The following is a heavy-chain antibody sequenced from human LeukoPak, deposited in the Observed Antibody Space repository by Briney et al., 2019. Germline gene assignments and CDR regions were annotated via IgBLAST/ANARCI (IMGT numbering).Heavy chain of an antibody. J-gene: IGHJ4*02. CDR2: IYYSGST. D-gene: IGHD3-10*01. Sequence: SETLSLTCSVSGGSLNNYYWSWIRQPPGKGLEWIGYIYYSGSTNYNPSLKSRVTISVDTSKNQFSLMLSSVTAADTAVYYCARHNARLRGWIGEVDYWGQGALVTVSS. CDR1: GGSLNNYY. V-gene: IGHV4-59*08. CDR3: ARHNARLRGWIGEVDY.